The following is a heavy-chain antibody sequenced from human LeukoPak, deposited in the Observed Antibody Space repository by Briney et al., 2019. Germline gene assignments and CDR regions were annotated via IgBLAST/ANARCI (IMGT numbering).Heavy chain of an antibody. CDR1: GYTFTGYY. V-gene: IGHV1-2*06. Sequence: ASVKVSCKASGYTFTGYYMHWVRQAPGQGLGWMGRINPNSGGTNYAQKFQGRVTMTRDTSISTAYMELSRLRSDDTAVYYCAREVRHYYGSGSYYWFDPWGQGTLVTVSS. J-gene: IGHJ5*02. D-gene: IGHD3-10*01. CDR3: AREVRHYYGSGSYYWFDP. CDR2: INPNSGGT.